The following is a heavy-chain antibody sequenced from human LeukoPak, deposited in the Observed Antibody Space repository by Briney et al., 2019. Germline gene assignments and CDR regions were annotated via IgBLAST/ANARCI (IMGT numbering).Heavy chain of an antibody. CDR3: ARGRVVVTTNAFDI. V-gene: IGHV3-21*01. CDR1: GFTFSSYS. D-gene: IGHD3-22*01. CDR2: ISSSSSYI. J-gene: IGHJ3*02. Sequence: GGSLRLSCAASGFTFSSYSMNGVRQAPGKGLEWVSSISSSSSYIYYADSVKGRFTISRDNAKNSLYLQMNSLRAEDTAVYYCARGRVVVTTNAFDIWGQGTMVTVSS.